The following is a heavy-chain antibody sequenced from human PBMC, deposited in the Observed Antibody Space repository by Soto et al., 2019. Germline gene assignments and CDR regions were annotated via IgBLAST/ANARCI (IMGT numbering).Heavy chain of an antibody. D-gene: IGHD3-22*01. J-gene: IGHJ4*02. V-gene: IGHV4-59*01. CDR3: ARTYENYYDSSGYYYYFDY. CDR1: GGSFSGYY. Sequence: SETLSLTCAVYGGSFSGYYWSWIRQPPGKGLEWIGYIYYSGSTNYNPSLKSRVTISVDTSKNQFSLKLSSVTAADTAVYYCARTYENYYDSSGYYYYFDYWGQGTLVTVS. CDR2: IYYSGST.